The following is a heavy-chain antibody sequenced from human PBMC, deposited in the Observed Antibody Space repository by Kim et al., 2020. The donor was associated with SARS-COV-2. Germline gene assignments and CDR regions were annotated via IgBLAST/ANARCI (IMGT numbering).Heavy chain of an antibody. Sequence: GGSLRLSCAASGFTFSSYGMHWVRQAPGKGLEWVAVIWYDGSNKYYADSVKGRFTISRDNSKNTLYLQMNSLRAEDTAVYYCARESVNYDSSVYSAGFDYWGQGTLVTVSS. J-gene: IGHJ4*02. CDR3: ARESVNYDSSVYSAGFDY. CDR2: IWYDGSNK. D-gene: IGHD3-22*01. CDR1: GFTFSSYG. V-gene: IGHV3-33*01.